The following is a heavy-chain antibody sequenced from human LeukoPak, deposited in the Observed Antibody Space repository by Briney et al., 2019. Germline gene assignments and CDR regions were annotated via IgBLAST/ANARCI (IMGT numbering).Heavy chain of an antibody. Sequence: GGSLRLSCAASGFTFSSYGMHWVRQAPGKRLEWVAVISYDGSNKYYADSVKGRFTISRDNSKNTLYLQMNSLRAEDTAVYYCAKGDMVRGVIDYWGQGTLVTVSS. CDR1: GFTFSSYG. D-gene: IGHD3-10*01. V-gene: IGHV3-30*18. CDR3: AKGDMVRGVIDY. CDR2: ISYDGSNK. J-gene: IGHJ4*02.